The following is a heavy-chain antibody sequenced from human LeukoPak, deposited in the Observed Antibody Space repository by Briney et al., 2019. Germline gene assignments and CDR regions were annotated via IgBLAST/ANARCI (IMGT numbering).Heavy chain of an antibody. V-gene: IGHV3-30*02. J-gene: IGHJ4*02. CDR2: IRQDGRNR. Sequence: PGGSLRLSCAASGFILSSYGMHWVRQAAGKGLEWVTFIRQDGRNRYYADSVKGRFTISRGNSMNSLDLQMNILRAEDTAVSYCAKEREISGMFIRDFWGQGTLVTV. CDR3: AKEREISGMFIRDF. CDR1: GFILSSYG. D-gene: IGHD3-3*01.